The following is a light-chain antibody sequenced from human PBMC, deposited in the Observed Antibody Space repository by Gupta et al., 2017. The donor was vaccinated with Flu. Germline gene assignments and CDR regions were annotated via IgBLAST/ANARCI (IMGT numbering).Light chain of an antibody. V-gene: IGLV2-8*01. CDR1: SNEVGGDNH. CDR2: DVD. Sequence: TISCTGSSNEVGGDNHVCWYQQHPAKPHNLMVYDVDRRTAAVPDRFSGSKSGNTAFLTVSVLAEEEAADYFCSSSARSNNWVFGGGTKLTVL. CDR3: SSSARSNNWV. J-gene: IGLJ3*02.